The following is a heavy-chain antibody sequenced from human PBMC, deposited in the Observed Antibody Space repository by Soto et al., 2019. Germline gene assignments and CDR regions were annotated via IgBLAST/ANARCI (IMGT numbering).Heavy chain of an antibody. V-gene: IGHV4-39*01. J-gene: IGHJ5*02. D-gene: IGHD3-3*01. Sequence: PSETLSLTCTVSGGSISSSSYYWGWIRQPPGKGLEWIGSIYYSGSTYYNPSLKSRVTISVDTSKNQFSLKLSSVTAADTAVYYCARQRYDFWSGYYTEPNWFGPWGQGTLVTVSS. CDR3: ARQRYDFWSGYYTEPNWFGP. CDR1: GGSISSSSYY. CDR2: IYYSGST.